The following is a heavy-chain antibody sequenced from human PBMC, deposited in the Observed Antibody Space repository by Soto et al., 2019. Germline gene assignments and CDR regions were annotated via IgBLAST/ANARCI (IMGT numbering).Heavy chain of an antibody. CDR2: INPSGGST. CDR3: ARTPSQSGSYRYFDY. CDR1: GYTFTSYY. D-gene: IGHD1-26*01. V-gene: IGHV1-46*01. J-gene: IGHJ4*02. Sequence: GASVKVSCKASGYTFTSYYMHWVRQAPGQGLEWMGIINPSGGSTSYAQKFQGRVTMTRDTSTSTVCMELSSLRSEDTAVYYCARTPSQSGSYRYFDYWGQGTLVTVSS.